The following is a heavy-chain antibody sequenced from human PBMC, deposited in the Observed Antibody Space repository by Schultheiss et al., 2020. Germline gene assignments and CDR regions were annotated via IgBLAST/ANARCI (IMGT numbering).Heavy chain of an antibody. CDR3: ASGPYDSSGYYGSY. V-gene: IGHV4-61*02. Sequence: SETLSLTCAVSGGSISSGGYYWSWIRQPAGKGLEWIGRISTSGSTYYNPSLKSRVTISVDTSKNQFSLKLSSVTAADTAVYYCASGPYDSSGYYGSYWGQGTLVTVSS. D-gene: IGHD3-22*01. J-gene: IGHJ4*02. CDR1: GGSISSGGYY. CDR2: ISTSGST.